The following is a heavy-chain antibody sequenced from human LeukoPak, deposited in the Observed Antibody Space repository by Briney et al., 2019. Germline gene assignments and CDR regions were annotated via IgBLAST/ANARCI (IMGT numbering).Heavy chain of an antibody. J-gene: IGHJ4*02. CDR3: AKSQGSPARARPFDY. V-gene: IGHV1-69*05. Sequence: ASVKVSCKASGGTFKDYAITWVRQAHGQGLECMGGIIPIFGTPNYAQKFQGRVTITTDESTSTAYMELSSLRSEDTAVYYCAKSQGSPARARPFDYWGQGTLVTVSS. CDR2: IIPIFGTP. CDR1: GGTFKDYA.